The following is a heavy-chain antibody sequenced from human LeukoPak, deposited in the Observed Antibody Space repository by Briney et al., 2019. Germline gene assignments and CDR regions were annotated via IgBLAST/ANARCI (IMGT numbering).Heavy chain of an antibody. J-gene: IGHJ4*02. CDR3: AKDRDGYKLILFG. Sequence: GGSLRLSCAASGFTFSISGMHWVRQAPGKGLEWVALISHDGSNKYYADSVKGRFTISRDNSKNTLYLQMNSLRAEDTAVYYCAKDRDGYKLILFGWGQGTLVTVSS. CDR2: ISHDGSNK. D-gene: IGHD5-24*01. CDR1: GFTFSISG. V-gene: IGHV3-30*18.